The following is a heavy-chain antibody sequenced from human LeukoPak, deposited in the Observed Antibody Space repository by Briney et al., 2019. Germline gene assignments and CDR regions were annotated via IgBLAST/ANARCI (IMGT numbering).Heavy chain of an antibody. CDR3: AREQLGYCSGGSCYAIDY. J-gene: IGHJ4*02. CDR2: ISYDGSNK. D-gene: IGHD2-15*01. Sequence: GGSLRLSCAASGFTFSSYAMHWVRPAPGKGLEWVAVISYDGSNKYYADSVKGRFTISRDNSKNTLYLQMNSLRAEDTAVYYCAREQLGYCSGGSCYAIDYWGQGTLVTVSS. CDR1: GFTFSSYA. V-gene: IGHV3-30-3*01.